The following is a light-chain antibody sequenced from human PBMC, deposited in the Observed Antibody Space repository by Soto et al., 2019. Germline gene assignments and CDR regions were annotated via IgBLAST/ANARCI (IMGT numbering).Light chain of an antibody. V-gene: IGKV3-11*01. CDR2: DAS. CDR3: QQRNNLVT. Sequence: EVVLTQSPATLSLSPGERATLSCRATHSVGSDLAWYQHKPGQAPRLLIYDASNRATGIPARFSGSGSGTDFTLTSSSLEPGDFAVYYCQQRNNLVTFGQGTRLEIK. J-gene: IGKJ5*01. CDR1: HSVGSD.